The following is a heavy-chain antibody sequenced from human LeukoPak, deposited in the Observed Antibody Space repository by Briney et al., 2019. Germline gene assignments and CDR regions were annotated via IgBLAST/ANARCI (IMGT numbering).Heavy chain of an antibody. CDR3: ARDYWWNYDY. Sequence: GGSLRLSCAASGFTFSDYAMHWVRQAPGKGLEWVAVISKDGSDKYYPGSVRGRFTISRDNSKNTIYLQVDSLRAEDTAIYYCARDYWWNYDYWGQGTLVTVSS. CDR2: ISKDGSDK. D-gene: IGHD1-7*01. CDR1: GFTFSDYA. V-gene: IGHV3-30-3*01. J-gene: IGHJ4*02.